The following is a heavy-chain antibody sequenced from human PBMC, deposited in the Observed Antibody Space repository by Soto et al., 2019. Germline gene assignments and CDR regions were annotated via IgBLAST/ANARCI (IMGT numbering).Heavy chain of an antibody. CDR2: IIPIFGTA. Sequence: SAEVTCKESGGTFGSYAISWVRQATGQGLEWMGRIIPIFGTANYAQKFQGRVTITADESTSTAYMELSSLRSEDTAVYYCATDRGSYYYYGMDVWGQGTTVTVSS. D-gene: IGHD1-26*01. V-gene: IGHV1-69*13. CDR1: GGTFGSYA. J-gene: IGHJ6*02. CDR3: ATDRGSYYYYGMDV.